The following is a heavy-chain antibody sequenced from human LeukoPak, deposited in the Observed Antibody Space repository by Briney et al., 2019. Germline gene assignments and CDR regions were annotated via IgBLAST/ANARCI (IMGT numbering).Heavy chain of an antibody. J-gene: IGHJ4*02. Sequence: SQTLSLTCTVSGGSISSGDYYWSWIRQPPGKGLEWIGYIYYSGSTYYNPSLKSRVTISVDTSKNQFSLKLSSVTAADTAVYYCAKDLGIDYVWGSYRPDYWGQGTLVTDSS. V-gene: IGHV4-30-4*08. D-gene: IGHD3-16*02. CDR1: GGSISSGDYY. CDR3: AKDLGIDYVWGSYRPDY. CDR2: IYYSGST.